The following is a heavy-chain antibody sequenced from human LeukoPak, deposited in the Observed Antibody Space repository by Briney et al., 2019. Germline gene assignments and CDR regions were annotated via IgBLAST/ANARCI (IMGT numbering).Heavy chain of an antibody. Sequence: SVKVSCKASRGTFSSSAICWVRQAPGQGLKWMGGLFPIFGTAHYAQKFQGRVTITADESTSTAYMELSSLRSEDTAVYYCAREKSCSSTSCYGYFDYWGQGTLVTVSS. V-gene: IGHV1-69*01. D-gene: IGHD2-2*01. CDR2: LFPIFGTA. J-gene: IGHJ4*02. CDR3: AREKSCSSTSCYGYFDY. CDR1: RGTFSSSA.